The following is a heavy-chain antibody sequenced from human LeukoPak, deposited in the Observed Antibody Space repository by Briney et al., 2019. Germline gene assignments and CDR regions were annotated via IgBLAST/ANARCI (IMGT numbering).Heavy chain of an antibody. CDR2: ISTSGST. D-gene: IGHD1-1*01. V-gene: IGHV4-4*07. Sequence: SETLSLTCTVSGGSMSSYYWSWIRQPAGKGLEWIGRISTSGSTNYNPSLKSQVTMSVDTSKNQFSLKLSSVTAADTAVYYCARGPQLSRSYWCFDLWGRGTLVTVSS. CDR1: GGSMSSYY. J-gene: IGHJ2*01. CDR3: ARGPQLSRSYWCFDL.